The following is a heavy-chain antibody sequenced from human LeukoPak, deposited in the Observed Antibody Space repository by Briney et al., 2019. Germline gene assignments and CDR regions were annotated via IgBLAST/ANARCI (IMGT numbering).Heavy chain of an antibody. V-gene: IGHV1-18*01. Sequence: ASVKVSCKTSGYTFGRHGNSWVRQAPGQGLEWMGWISAYNGDTNYAQRFQGRVTMTKDTSTSTAYMELRSLRSDDTAVYYCARDHWGGSRSPVGYWGQGTLVAVSS. CDR3: ARDHWGGSRSPVGY. CDR2: ISAYNGDT. D-gene: IGHD3-16*01. CDR1: GYTFGRHG. J-gene: IGHJ4*02.